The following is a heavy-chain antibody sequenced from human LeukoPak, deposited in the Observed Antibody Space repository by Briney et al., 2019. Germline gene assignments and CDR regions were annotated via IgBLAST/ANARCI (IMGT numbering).Heavy chain of an antibody. CDR1: GGSISSSNYY. J-gene: IGHJ4*02. CDR2: IFYSGTT. CDR3: AREAVTMVRGDPFHY. Sequence: PSETLSLTCTVSGGSISSSNYYWAWIRQPPGKGLEWIGSIFYSGTTHYNPSLKSRVTISVDTSKNQFSLKLSSVTAADTAVYYCAREAVTMVRGDPFHYWGQGTLVTVSS. D-gene: IGHD3-10*01. V-gene: IGHV4-39*07.